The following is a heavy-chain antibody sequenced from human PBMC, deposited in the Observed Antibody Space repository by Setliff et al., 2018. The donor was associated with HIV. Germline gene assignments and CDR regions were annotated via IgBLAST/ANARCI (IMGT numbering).Heavy chain of an antibody. D-gene: IGHD2-21*02. CDR2: IYTSGST. CDR1: GGSISSGSYY. V-gene: IGHV4-61*02. Sequence: PSETLSLTCTVSGGSISSGSYYWSWIRQPAGKGLGWIGRIYTSGSTNYNPSLKSRVTISVDTSKNQFSLKVTSVTAADTAGYYCTRDLWGDDYYYNNMDVWGNGTTVTVSS. CDR3: TRDLWGDDYYYNNMDV. J-gene: IGHJ6*03.